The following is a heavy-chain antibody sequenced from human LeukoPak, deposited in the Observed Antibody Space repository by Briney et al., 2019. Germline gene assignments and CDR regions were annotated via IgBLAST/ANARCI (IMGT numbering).Heavy chain of an antibody. J-gene: IGHJ6*02. V-gene: IGHV4-34*01. CDR3: ARADDYGGMDV. CDR1: GGSFSGYY. Sequence: SETLSLTCAVYGGSFSGYYWNWIRQPPGKGLEWIGELNHSGSTNYNPSLKSRVTISVDTSKNQFSLKLSSVTAADTAVYYCARADDYGGMDVWGQGTTVTVSS. CDR2: LNHSGST.